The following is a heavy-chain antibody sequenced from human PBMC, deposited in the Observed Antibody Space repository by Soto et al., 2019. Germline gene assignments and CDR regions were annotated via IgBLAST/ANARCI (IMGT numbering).Heavy chain of an antibody. CDR2: VKSNTDGGTT. Sequence: GGSLRLSCAASGFTFSHAWMSWVRQAPGKGLEWVGRVKSNTDGGTTDYAAPVKGRFTISRDDSKSTLYLQMNSLKTEDTAFYYCTTDSGMSPYSFDYWGQGTLVTVSS. V-gene: IGHV3-15*01. CDR3: TTDSGMSPYSFDY. D-gene: IGHD1-26*01. CDR1: GFTFSHAW. J-gene: IGHJ4*02.